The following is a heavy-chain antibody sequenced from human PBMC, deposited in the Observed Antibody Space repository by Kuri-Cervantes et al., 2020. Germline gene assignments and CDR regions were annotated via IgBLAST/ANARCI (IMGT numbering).Heavy chain of an antibody. CDR2: IYHSGST. CDR1: GGSISSSNW. D-gene: IGHD4-17*01. J-gene: IGHJ4*02. CDR3: ARGPYGDYPLDY. V-gene: IGHV4-4*02. Sequence: SETLSLTCAVSGGSISSSNWWSWVRQPPGKGLEWIGEIYHSGSTSYNPSLKSRVTMSVDTSKNQFSLKLSSVTAADTAVYYCARGPYGDYPLDYWGQGTLVTVSS.